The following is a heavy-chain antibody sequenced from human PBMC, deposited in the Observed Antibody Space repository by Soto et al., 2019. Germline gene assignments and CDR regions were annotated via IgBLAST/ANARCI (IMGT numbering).Heavy chain of an antibody. V-gene: IGHV3-23*01. Sequence: EVQLLESGGGLVXXXXSLRLSCAASGFTFSSYAMSWVRQAPGKGLEWVSAIGGSGGITYYADSVKGRFTSSRDNSKNTLYLQMNSLRAEDTAVYYCVLWPPYYFDYWGQGTLVTVSS. CDR3: VLWPPYYFDY. CDR1: GFTFSSYA. J-gene: IGHJ4*02. D-gene: IGHD3-10*01. CDR2: IGGSGGIT.